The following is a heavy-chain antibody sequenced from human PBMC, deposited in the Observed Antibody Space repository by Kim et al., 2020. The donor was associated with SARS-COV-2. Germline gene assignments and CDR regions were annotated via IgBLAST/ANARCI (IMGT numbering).Heavy chain of an antibody. D-gene: IGHD3-22*01. CDR1: GFTFSSYA. CDR3: AKEKGHYDSSGPFDY. V-gene: IGHV3-23*01. Sequence: GGSLRLSCAASGFTFSSYAMSWVRQAPGKGLEWVSAISGSGRSTYYADSVKGRFTISRDNSKNTLYLQMNSLRAEDTAVYYCAKEKGHYDSSGPFDYWGQGTLVTVSS. J-gene: IGHJ4*02. CDR2: ISGSGRST.